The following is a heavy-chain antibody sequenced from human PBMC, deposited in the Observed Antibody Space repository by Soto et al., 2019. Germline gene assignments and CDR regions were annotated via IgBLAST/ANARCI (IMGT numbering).Heavy chain of an antibody. CDR1: GYTFTNYN. Sequence: GASVKVSCKASGYTFTNYNINWVRQAPGQGLEWMGWISAYNGNTYYAQKFHGRVTMTTDESTSTVYMELRSLRSEDTAVYYCASPYDSSGSLALDMDVWGQGTTVTVSS. V-gene: IGHV1-18*01. CDR2: ISAYNGNT. J-gene: IGHJ6*02. D-gene: IGHD3-22*01. CDR3: ASPYDSSGSLALDMDV.